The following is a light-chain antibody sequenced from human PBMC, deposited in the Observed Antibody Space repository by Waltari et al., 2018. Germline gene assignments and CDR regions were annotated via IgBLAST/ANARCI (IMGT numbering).Light chain of an antibody. CDR3: NSYAGSSSWV. V-gene: IGLV2-14*01. CDR2: DVS. Sequence: QSALTQPASVSGSPGQSITISCTGTSSDVGFYNYVSWYQQHPGKAHKLIIYDVSERPAGVSARFAGYKSGNTASLTISGLQAEDESDYYCNSYAGSSSWVFGGGTKLTVL. J-gene: IGLJ3*02. CDR1: SSDVGFYNY.